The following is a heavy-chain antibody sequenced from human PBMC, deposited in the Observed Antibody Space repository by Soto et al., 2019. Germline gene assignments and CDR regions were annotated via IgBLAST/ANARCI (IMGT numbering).Heavy chain of an antibody. Sequence: EVQLVESGGGLVKPGGSLRLSCAASGFTFSSYSMNWVRQAPGKGLEWVSSISSSSSYIYYADSVKGRFTISRDNAKNSLYLQMNSLRAEDTAVYYCARDWSSSSLLYDYYGMDVWGQGTTVTVSS. J-gene: IGHJ6*02. D-gene: IGHD6-6*01. CDR2: ISSSSSYI. V-gene: IGHV3-21*01. CDR1: GFTFSSYS. CDR3: ARDWSSSSLLYDYYGMDV.